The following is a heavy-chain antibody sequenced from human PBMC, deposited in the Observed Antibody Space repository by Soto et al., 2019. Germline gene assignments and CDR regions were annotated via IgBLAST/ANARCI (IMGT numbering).Heavy chain of an antibody. Sequence: ASVKVSCKASGYTFTSYYMHWVRQAPGQGLEWMGIINPSGGSTSYAQKFQGRVTITRDTSASTVYMELRSLRSDDTAVYYCAREGVAPYYYYGMDVWGQGTPVTVS. CDR3: AREGVAPYYYYGMDV. CDR2: INPSGGST. V-gene: IGHV1-46*01. D-gene: IGHD5-12*01. CDR1: GYTFTSYY. J-gene: IGHJ6*02.